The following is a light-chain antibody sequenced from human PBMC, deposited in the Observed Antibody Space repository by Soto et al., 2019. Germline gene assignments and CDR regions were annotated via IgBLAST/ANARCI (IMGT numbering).Light chain of an antibody. J-gene: IGKJ4*01. CDR1: QSVRSNY. CDR2: DAS. CDR3: QQYGSSPLT. V-gene: IGKV3D-20*01. Sequence: EIVLTQSPATLSLSPGERATLSCGASQSVRSNYLAWYQQKPGLAPRLLMYDASSRATGIPDRFSGSGSGTDFTLTISRLEPEDFAVYYCQQYGSSPLTFGGGTKVEIK.